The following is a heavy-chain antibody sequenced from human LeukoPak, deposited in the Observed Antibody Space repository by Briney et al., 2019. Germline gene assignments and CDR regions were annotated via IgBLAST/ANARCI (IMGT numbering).Heavy chain of an antibody. D-gene: IGHD3-22*01. CDR3: ARDVYYYDSSGYSDY. CDR2: IYTSGST. V-gene: IGHV4-61*02. J-gene: IGHJ4*02. CDR1: GGSISSDGYS. Sequence: SQTLSLTCVVSGGSISSDGYSWSWIRQPAGKGLEWIGRIYTSGSTNYNPSLKSRVTMSVDTSKNQFSLKLSSVTAADTAIYYCARDVYYYDSSGYSDYWGQGTLVTVSS.